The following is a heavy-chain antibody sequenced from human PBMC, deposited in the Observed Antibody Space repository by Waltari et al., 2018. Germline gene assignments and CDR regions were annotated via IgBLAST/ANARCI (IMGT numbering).Heavy chain of an antibody. D-gene: IGHD3-10*01. CDR1: DGTFSSHA. Sequence: HVQLVQSAAEVKHPGSSLKVSCKAYDGTFSSHALGWVRQAAGQGLEWMGGIVPILGIASYAQKCQGRVTITADEATSTAYMELSRLRAEDTAVYFCASEDYYGSGSYYPDAFDIWGQGTMVTVSS. J-gene: IGHJ3*02. V-gene: IGHV1-69*04. CDR3: ASEDYYGSGSYYPDAFDI. CDR2: IVPILGIA.